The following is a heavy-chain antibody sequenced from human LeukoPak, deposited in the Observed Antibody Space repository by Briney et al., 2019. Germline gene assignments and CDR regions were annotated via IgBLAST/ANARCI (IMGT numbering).Heavy chain of an antibody. Sequence: PGGSLRLSCAASGFTVSSNFMSWVRQAPGKGLEWVSVIYSDGSTFYADSVKGRFTISRDNSKNTLYLQMNSLGAEDTAMYFCARDSSGYLYFDNWGQGTLVTVSS. J-gene: IGHJ4*02. CDR3: ARDSSGYLYFDN. CDR1: GFTVSSNF. CDR2: IYSDGST. V-gene: IGHV3-53*01. D-gene: IGHD3-22*01.